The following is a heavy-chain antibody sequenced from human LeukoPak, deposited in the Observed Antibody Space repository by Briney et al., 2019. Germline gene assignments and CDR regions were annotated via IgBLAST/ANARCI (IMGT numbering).Heavy chain of an antibody. V-gene: IGHV5-51*01. CDR3: ARHRDSHDYVPPYYFDF. CDR2: IYPGNSDT. J-gene: IGHJ4*02. CDR1: GDRLTNNW. Sequence: GESLKISCKISGDRLTNNWIGWVRQVPGKGLEWMGLIYPGNSDTRYSPSFQGQVTISADKSISTAYLQWSSLKASDTAMYYCARHRDSHDYVPPYYFDFWGQGTLVTVSS. D-gene: IGHD4-17*01.